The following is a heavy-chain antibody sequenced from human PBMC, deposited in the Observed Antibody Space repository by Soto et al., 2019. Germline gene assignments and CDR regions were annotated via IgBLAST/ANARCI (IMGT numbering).Heavy chain of an antibody. CDR3: ARLGGAYYAILTGYSLGGDHWYFDL. V-gene: IGHV4-39*01. J-gene: IGHJ2*01. CDR1: GGSISSSSYY. CDR2: IYYRGST. Sequence: QLQLQESGPGLVKPSETLSLTCTVSGGSISSSSYYWGWIRQPPGKGLEWMGSIYYRGSTYYNPALKRRVTISVDTSKIQVSLKLSSVTAADTAVYYCARLGGAYYAILTGYSLGGDHWYFDLWGRGTLVTVSS. D-gene: IGHD3-9*01.